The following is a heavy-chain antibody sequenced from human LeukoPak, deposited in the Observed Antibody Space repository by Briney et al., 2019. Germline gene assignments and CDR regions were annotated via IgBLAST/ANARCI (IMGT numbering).Heavy chain of an antibody. V-gene: IGHV4-59*12. J-gene: IGHJ6*03. CDR2: IYYSGST. CDR1: GGSISSYY. CDR3: ARDYSFHSYYYYYMDV. Sequence: SETLSLTCTVSGGSISSYYWSWIRQPPGKGLEWIGYIYYSGSTNYNPSLKSRVTLSVDTSKNQFSLKLSSVTAADTAVYYCARDYSFHSYYYYYMDVWGKGTTVTVSS. D-gene: IGHD4-11*01.